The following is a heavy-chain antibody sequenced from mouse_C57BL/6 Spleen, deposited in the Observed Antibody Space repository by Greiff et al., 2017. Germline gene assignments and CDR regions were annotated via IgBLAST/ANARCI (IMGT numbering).Heavy chain of an antibody. CDR2: IYPGNSDT. CDR3: TRKARDYGSSYEGDYFDY. D-gene: IGHD1-1*01. J-gene: IGHJ2*01. V-gene: IGHV1-5*01. CDR1: GYTFTSYW. Sequence: VQLQQSGTVLARPGASVKMSCKTSGYTFTSYWMHWVKQRPGQGLEWIGAIYPGNSDTSYNQKFKGKAKLTAVTSASTAYMELSSLTNEDSAVYYWTRKARDYGSSYEGDYFDYWGQGTTLTVSS.